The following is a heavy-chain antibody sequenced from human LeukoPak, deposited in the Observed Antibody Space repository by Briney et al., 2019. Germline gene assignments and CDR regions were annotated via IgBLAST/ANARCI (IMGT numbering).Heavy chain of an antibody. D-gene: IGHD6-13*01. Sequence: PETLSLTCTVSGYSISSGYCWGWIRQPPGKGLEGIESMYHSGSTYYNPSLKSRVTLSVDTSKNQFSLKLSSVTAADTAVYYCARGRGQQLGNFDYWGQGTLVTVSS. V-gene: IGHV4-38-2*02. J-gene: IGHJ4*02. CDR1: GYSISSGYC. CDR2: MYHSGST. CDR3: ARGRGQQLGNFDY.